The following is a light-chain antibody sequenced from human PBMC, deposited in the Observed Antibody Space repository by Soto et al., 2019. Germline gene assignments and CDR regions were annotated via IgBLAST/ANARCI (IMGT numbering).Light chain of an antibody. V-gene: IGLV2-8*01. Sequence: QSVLTQPPSASGSPGQSVTISCTGTSSDVGGYNYVSWYQQHPGKAPKLMIYEVSKRPSGVPDRFSGSKSGNTASLTVSGLQAEDEADYYCSSYAGSFYVFGTGNKLTVL. CDR2: EVS. CDR1: SSDVGGYNY. CDR3: SSYAGSFYV. J-gene: IGLJ1*01.